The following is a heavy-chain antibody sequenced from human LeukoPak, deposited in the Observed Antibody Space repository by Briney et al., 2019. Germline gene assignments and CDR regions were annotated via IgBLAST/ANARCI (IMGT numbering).Heavy chain of an antibody. V-gene: IGHV3-11*04. Sequence: GGSLRLSCAASGFTFSDYYMSWIRQAPGKGLEWVSYISSSGSTIYYADSVKGRFTISRDGSKNTLYLQMNSLRPEDTAVYYCARARPSMWIDYWGQGTLVTVSS. CDR1: GFTFSDYY. D-gene: IGHD5-12*01. J-gene: IGHJ4*02. CDR2: ISSSGSTI. CDR3: ARARPSMWIDY.